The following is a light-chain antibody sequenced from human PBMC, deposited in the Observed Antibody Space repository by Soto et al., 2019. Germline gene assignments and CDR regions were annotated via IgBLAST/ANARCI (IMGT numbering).Light chain of an antibody. J-gene: IGKJ1*01. CDR1: QSVSSSY. CDR3: QQFHNWPRT. V-gene: IGKV3-20*01. Sequence: IVLTQSPGTLSLSPWERATLSCRASQSVSSSYLAWYQQKPGQAPRLLIYGASSRATGSPARFSGSGSGTEGTLTITSLQSEDFAVEYCQQFHNWPRTFGQGTKVDIK. CDR2: GAS.